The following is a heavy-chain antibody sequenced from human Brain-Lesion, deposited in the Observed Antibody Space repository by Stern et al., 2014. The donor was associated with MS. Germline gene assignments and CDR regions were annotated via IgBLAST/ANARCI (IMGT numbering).Heavy chain of an antibody. CDR2: IYYTGSA. D-gene: IGHD3-22*01. J-gene: IGHJ4*02. Sequence: VQLVESGPGLVKPSQTLPLTCTVSGGSINSGGYYWSWIRQYPGKGLEWIGYIYYTGSAFYDPSLQSRLTMSIDTSKNQISLILNSVTAADTAVYYCARGARYSDSSGYYFYFDYWGQGTLVTVSS. V-gene: IGHV4-31*03. CDR3: ARGARYSDSSGYYFYFDY. CDR1: GGSINSGGYY.